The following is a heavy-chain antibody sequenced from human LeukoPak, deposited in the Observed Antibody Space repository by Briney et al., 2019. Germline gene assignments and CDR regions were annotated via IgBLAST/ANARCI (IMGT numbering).Heavy chain of an antibody. Sequence: GASVEVSCKASGGTFSSYAISWVRQAPGQGLEWMGGIIPIFGTANYAQKFQGRVTITTDESTSTAYMELSSLRSEDTAVYYCASSVAAGLYYFDYWGQGTLVTVSS. CDR3: ASSVAAGLYYFDY. J-gene: IGHJ4*02. CDR2: IIPIFGTA. CDR1: GGTFSSYA. D-gene: IGHD2-15*01. V-gene: IGHV1-69*05.